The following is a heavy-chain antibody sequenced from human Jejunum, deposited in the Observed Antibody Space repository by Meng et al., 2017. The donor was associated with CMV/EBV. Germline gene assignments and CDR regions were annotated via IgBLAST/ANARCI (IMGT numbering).Heavy chain of an antibody. V-gene: IGHV5-51*01. CDR1: GYSFTSHW. CDR3: TLGIQLWLIDY. Sequence: PCKGSGYSFTSHWIGWVRQMPGKGLEWMGITYPGDSDTRYSPSFQGQVTISADNSITTAYLQWSSLKASDTAMYYCTLGIQLWLIDYWGQGTLVTVSS. D-gene: IGHD5-18*01. J-gene: IGHJ4*02. CDR2: TYPGDSDT.